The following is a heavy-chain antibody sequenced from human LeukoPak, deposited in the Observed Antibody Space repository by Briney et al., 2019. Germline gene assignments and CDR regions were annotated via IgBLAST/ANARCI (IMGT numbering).Heavy chain of an antibody. CDR3: ARGLDSSGYAFDI. CDR2: ISSSSSYI. Sequence: GGSLRLSCAASGFTFSSYSMNWVRQAPGKGLEWVSSISSSSSYIYYADSVKGRFTISRDNTKNSLYLQMNSLRAEDTAVYYCARGLDSSGYAFDIWGQGTMVTVSS. D-gene: IGHD3-22*01. J-gene: IGHJ3*02. V-gene: IGHV3-21*01. CDR1: GFTFSSYS.